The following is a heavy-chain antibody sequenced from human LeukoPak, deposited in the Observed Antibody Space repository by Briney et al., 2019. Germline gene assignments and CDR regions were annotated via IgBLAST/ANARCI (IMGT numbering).Heavy chain of an antibody. J-gene: IGHJ5*02. V-gene: IGHV4-38-2*02. CDR3: ARGGSTGYSSSWYSSGNWFDP. CDR2: IYHSGST. CDR1: GYSISSGYY. D-gene: IGHD6-13*01. Sequence: PSETLSLTCTVSGYSISSGYYWAWIRQPPGKGLEWIGSIYHSGSTYYNPSLKSRVTISVDTSKNQFSLKLSSVTAADTAVYYCARGGSTGYSSSWYSSGNWFDPWGQGTLVTVSS.